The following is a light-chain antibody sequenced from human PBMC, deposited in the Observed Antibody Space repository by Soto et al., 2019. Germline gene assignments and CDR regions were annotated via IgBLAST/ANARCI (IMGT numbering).Light chain of an antibody. V-gene: IGLV2-11*01. CDR3: CSFAGSYTWA. J-gene: IGLJ2*01. Sequence: QSALTQPRSVSGSPGQSVTISCTGTNSDLGSYNYISWYQQRPGNAPKLMIYDISKRPSGVPDRFSGSKSGNTASLTISGLQVEDEAEYHCCSFAGSYTWAFSGGTKLTVL. CDR2: DIS. CDR1: NSDLGSYNY.